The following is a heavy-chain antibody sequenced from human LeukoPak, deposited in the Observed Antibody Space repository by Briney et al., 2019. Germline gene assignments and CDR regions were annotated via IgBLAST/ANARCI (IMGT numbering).Heavy chain of an antibody. CDR2: INHSGST. Sequence: PSETLSLTCAVYGGSFSGYYWSWIRQPPGKGLEWIGEINHSGSTNYNPSLKSRVTISVDTSKNQFSLKLSSVTAADTAVYYCARFSTVEVAGTRPFDNWGQGTLVTVSS. CDR3: ARFSTVEVAGTRPFDN. V-gene: IGHV4-34*01. CDR1: GGSFSGYY. J-gene: IGHJ4*02. D-gene: IGHD6-19*01.